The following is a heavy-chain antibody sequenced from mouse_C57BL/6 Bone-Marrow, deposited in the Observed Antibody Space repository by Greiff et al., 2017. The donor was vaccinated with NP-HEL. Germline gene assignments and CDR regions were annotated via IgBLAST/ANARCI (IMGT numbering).Heavy chain of an antibody. Sequence: VQLQQPGAELVMPGASVKLSCKASGYTFTSYWMHWVKQRPAQGLEWIGEIDPSDSYTNYNQKFKGKSTLTVDKSSSTAYMQLSSLTSEDSAVYYCARDYYGSSYWYFDVWGTGTTVTVSS. CDR2: IDPSDSYT. CDR1: GYTFTSYW. J-gene: IGHJ1*03. V-gene: IGHV1-69*01. D-gene: IGHD1-1*01. CDR3: ARDYYGSSYWYFDV.